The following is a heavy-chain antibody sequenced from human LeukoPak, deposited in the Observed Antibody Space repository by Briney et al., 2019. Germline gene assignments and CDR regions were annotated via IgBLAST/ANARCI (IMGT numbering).Heavy chain of an antibody. Sequence: PSVTLSLTCTVSGGSISSYYWSWIRQPPGKGLEWIGYIYYSGSTNYNPSLKSRVTISVDTSKNQFSLKLSSVTAADTAVYYCASSYYGDYWYFDLWGRGTLVTVSS. CDR2: IYYSGST. D-gene: IGHD4-17*01. V-gene: IGHV4-59*08. CDR1: GGSISSYY. J-gene: IGHJ2*01. CDR3: ASSYYGDYWYFDL.